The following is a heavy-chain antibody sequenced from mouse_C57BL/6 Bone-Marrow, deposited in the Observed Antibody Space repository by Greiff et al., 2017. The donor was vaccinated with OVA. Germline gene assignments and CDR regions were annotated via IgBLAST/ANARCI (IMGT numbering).Heavy chain of an antibody. CDR1: GYTFTSYW. V-gene: IGHV1-61*01. CDR2: IYPSDSET. D-gene: IGHD2-1*01. CDR3: ARSDGNY. J-gene: IGHJ2*01. Sequence: QVHVKQSGAELVRPGSSVKLSCKASGYTFTSYWMDWVKQRPGQGLEWIGNIYPSDSETHYNQKFKDKATLTVDKSSSTAYMQLSSLTSEDSAVYYCARSDGNYWGQGTTLTVSS.